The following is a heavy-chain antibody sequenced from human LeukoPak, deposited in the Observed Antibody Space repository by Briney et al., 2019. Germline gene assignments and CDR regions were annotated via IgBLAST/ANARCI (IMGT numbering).Heavy chain of an antibody. D-gene: IGHD6-13*01. J-gene: IGHJ4*02. V-gene: IGHV3-30*01. CDR2: ISYDGSNK. CDR1: GFTFSSYA. Sequence: GGSLSLSCEASGFTFSSYAMHWVRQAPGKGLEWLAVISYDGSNKYYADSVKGRFTISRDNSKNTLYLQMNSLRAEDTAVYYCARGERSPGSSWQGGHYWGQGTLVTVSS. CDR3: ARGERSPGSSWQGGHY.